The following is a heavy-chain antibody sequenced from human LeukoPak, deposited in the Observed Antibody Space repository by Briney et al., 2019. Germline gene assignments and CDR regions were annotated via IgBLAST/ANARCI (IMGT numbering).Heavy chain of an antibody. CDR1: GFTFDDYA. D-gene: IGHD1-14*01. Sequence: GGSLRLSCAASGFTFDDYAMHWVRQAPGKGLEWVSGISWNSGTIGYADSVKGRFTISRDNAKSSLSLQMNSLRAEDTAFYYCAKDKQRQSTGSWFDPWGQGTLVTVSS. CDR2: ISWNSGTI. CDR3: AKDKQRQSTGSWFDP. J-gene: IGHJ5*02. V-gene: IGHV3-9*01.